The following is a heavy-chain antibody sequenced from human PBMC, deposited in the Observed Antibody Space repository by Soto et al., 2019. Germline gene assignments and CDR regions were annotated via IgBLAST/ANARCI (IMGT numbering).Heavy chain of an antibody. V-gene: IGHV3-15*01. CDR1: GFTFSNAW. J-gene: IGHJ6*03. Sequence: PGGSLRLSCAASGFTFSNAWMSWVRQAPGKGLEWVGRIKSKTDGGTTDYAAPVKGRFTISRDDSKNTLYLQMNSLKTEDTAVYYCTTVEQQLVRCGRNYYYHYYLYVWGRGTTVTVSS. CDR2: IKSKTDGGTT. CDR3: TTVEQQLVRCGRNYYYHYYLYV. D-gene: IGHD6-13*01.